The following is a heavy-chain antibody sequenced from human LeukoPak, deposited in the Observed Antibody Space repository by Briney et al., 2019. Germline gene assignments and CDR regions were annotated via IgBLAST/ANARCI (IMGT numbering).Heavy chain of an antibody. CDR2: IKQDGSEK. CDR1: GFTLSDYY. J-gene: IGHJ4*02. Sequence: GGSLRLSCAASGFTLSDYYMSWIRQAPGKGLEWVANIKQDGSEKYYVDSVKGRFTISRDNAKNSLYLQMNSLRAEDTAVYYCARALTYYYDSSGQPYYFDYWGQGTLATVSS. V-gene: IGHV3-7*01. D-gene: IGHD3-22*01. CDR3: ARALTYYYDSSGQPYYFDY.